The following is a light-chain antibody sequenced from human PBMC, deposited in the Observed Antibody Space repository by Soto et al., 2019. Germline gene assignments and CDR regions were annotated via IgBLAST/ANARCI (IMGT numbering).Light chain of an antibody. Sequence: EIVMTQSPATLSVSPGERVTLSCRASQSVSSNLAWYQQKPGQAPRLLIYGASTRATGIPARFSGSGSGTEFTLTISSLQSEDFAVYYCQQYNNWPITFGQGTRLEMK. CDR3: QQYNNWPIT. CDR1: QSVSSN. V-gene: IGKV3-15*01. J-gene: IGKJ5*01. CDR2: GAS.